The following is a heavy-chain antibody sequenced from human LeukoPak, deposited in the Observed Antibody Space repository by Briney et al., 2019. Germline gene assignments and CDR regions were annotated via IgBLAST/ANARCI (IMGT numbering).Heavy chain of an antibody. Sequence: SETLSLTCSVSGVSITNNNDYWGWIRQPPGKGLEWIGEINHSGSTNYNPSLKSRVTISVDTSKNQFSLKLSSVTAADTAVYYCARLRLRYFGYWGQGTLVTVSS. CDR2: INHSGST. CDR3: ARLRLRYFGY. J-gene: IGHJ4*02. D-gene: IGHD3-9*01. CDR1: GVSITNNNDY. V-gene: IGHV4-39*07.